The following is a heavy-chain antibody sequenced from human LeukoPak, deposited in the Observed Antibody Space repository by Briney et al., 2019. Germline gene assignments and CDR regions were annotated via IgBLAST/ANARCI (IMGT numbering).Heavy chain of an antibody. V-gene: IGHV1-2*02. Sequence: ASVKVSCKASGYTFTGYYIHWVRQAPGQGLEWVGWINPKSGSTSYAQKFQGRVTMTRDTSISTAYMELSSLRSEDTAVYYCATDLVDDILTGYYASWGQGTLVTVSS. D-gene: IGHD3-9*01. CDR1: GYTFTGYY. J-gene: IGHJ5*02. CDR2: INPKSGST. CDR3: ATDLVDDILTGYYAS.